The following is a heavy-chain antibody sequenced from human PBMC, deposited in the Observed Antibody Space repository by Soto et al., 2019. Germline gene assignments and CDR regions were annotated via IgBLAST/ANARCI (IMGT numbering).Heavy chain of an antibody. Sequence: QITLKESGPTQVKPTQTLTLTCTVSGFSLSSSGVGVGWIRQPPGKALEWLALIYWDDDKRYSPSLKRRLTVSRDTSKNQVVLTMTDMDPADTATYFCARSDSATGTTFGYWGQGTLVTVPS. CDR1: GFSLSSSGVG. V-gene: IGHV2-5*02. CDR2: IYWDDDK. D-gene: IGHD1-1*01. J-gene: IGHJ4*02. CDR3: ARSDSATGTTFGY.